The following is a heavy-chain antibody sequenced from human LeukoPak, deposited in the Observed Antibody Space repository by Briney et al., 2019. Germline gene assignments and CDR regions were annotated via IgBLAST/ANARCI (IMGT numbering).Heavy chain of an antibody. J-gene: IGHJ4*02. CDR2: ISSSSSYI. V-gene: IGHV3-21*04. CDR3: AKGYSSXWYGATNDY. Sequence: GGSLRLSCAASGFTFSSYSMNWVRQAPGKGLEWVSSISSSSSYIYYADSVKGRFTISRDNAKNSLYLQMNSLRAEDTALYYCAKGYSSXWYGATNDYWGQGTLVTVX. CDR1: GFTFSSYS. D-gene: IGHD6-19*01.